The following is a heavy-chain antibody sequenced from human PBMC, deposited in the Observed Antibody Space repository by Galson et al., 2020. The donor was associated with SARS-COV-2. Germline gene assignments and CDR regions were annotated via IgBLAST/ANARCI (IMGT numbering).Heavy chain of an antibody. Sequence: KISCKSSGGTIRSYAISWVRQPPGQGLEWVGGNLHNFGTANSEKKLQGSVTITDAETTTTAYMELSSLRSEDTAVYYCARARGATGYYDILTGDRPRVYYFDYWGQGTLVTVSS. V-gene: IGHV1-69*01. CDR2: NLHNFGTA. CDR1: GGTIRSYA. D-gene: IGHD3-9*01. CDR3: ARARGATGYYDILTGDRPRVYYFDY. J-gene: IGHJ4*02.